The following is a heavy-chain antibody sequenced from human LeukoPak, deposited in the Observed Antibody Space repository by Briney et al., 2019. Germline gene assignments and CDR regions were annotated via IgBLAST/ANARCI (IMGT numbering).Heavy chain of an antibody. V-gene: IGHV4-34*01. D-gene: IGHD3-10*01. CDR2: INHSGST. CDR3: ARGIYYGSGSYPPPSDY. J-gene: IGHJ4*02. Sequence: SETLSLTCAVYGGSFSGYYWSWIGQPPGKGLEWIGEINHSGSTNYNPSLKSRVTISVDTSKNQFSLKLSSVTAADTAVYYCARGIYYGSGSYPPPSDYWGQGTLVTVSS. CDR1: GGSFSGYY.